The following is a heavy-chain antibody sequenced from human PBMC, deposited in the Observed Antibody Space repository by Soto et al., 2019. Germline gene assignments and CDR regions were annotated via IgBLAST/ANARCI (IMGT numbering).Heavy chain of an antibody. D-gene: IGHD3-3*01. CDR2: IKQDGSEK. Sequence: GGSLRLSCAASGFTFSSYWMSWVRQAPGKGLEWVANIKQDGSEKYYVDSVKGRFTISRDNAKNSLYLQRNSLRADDTAVYYCTRKGGVGSYDFCSSYYDYWGQGTLVTVSS. CDR1: GFTFSSYW. J-gene: IGHJ4*02. CDR3: TRKGGVGSYDFCSSYYDY. V-gene: IGHV3-7*01.